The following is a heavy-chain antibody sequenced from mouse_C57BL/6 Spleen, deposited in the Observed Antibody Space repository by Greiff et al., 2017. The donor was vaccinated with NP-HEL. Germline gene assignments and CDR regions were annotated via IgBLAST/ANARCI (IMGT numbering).Heavy chain of an antibody. CDR1: GYTFTDYN. CDR3: ARLYYYGSSYGSAMDY. J-gene: IGHJ4*01. D-gene: IGHD1-1*01. CDR2: INPNNGGT. Sequence: EVQLQQSGPELVKPGASVKMSCKASGYTFTDYNMHWVKQSHGKSLEWIGYINPNNGGTSYNQKFKGTATLTVNKSSSTADMELRSLTSEDSAVYYCARLYYYGSSYGSAMDYWGQGTSVTVSS. V-gene: IGHV1-22*01.